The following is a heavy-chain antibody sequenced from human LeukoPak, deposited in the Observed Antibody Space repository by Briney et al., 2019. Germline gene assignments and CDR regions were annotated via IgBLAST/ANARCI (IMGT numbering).Heavy chain of an antibody. CDR2: IDASGST. Sequence: SETLSLTCTVSGASVSSYYWIWIRQPAGRGLEWIGRIDASGSTNYNPSLKSRVTMSVESSKNQFSLKVSSVTAADTAVYYCARVPQYYYGSGSYRHYYYYGMDVWGQGTTVTVSS. CDR1: GASVSSYY. V-gene: IGHV4-4*07. CDR3: ARVPQYYYGSGSYRHYYYYGMDV. D-gene: IGHD3-10*01. J-gene: IGHJ6*02.